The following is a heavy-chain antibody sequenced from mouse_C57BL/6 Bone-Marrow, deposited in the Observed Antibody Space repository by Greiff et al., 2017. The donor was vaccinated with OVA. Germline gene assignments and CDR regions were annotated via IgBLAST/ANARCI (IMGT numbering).Heavy chain of an antibody. CDR2: IDPENGDT. Sequence: EVKLMESGAELVRPGASVKLSCTASGFNIKDDYMHWVKQRPEQGLEWIGWIDPENGDTEYASKFQGKATITADTSSNTAYLQLSSLTSEDTAVYYCTTRSLLCYAMDYWGQGTSVTVSS. CDR1: GFNIKDDY. D-gene: IGHD2-1*01. J-gene: IGHJ4*01. CDR3: TTRSLLCYAMDY. V-gene: IGHV14-4*01.